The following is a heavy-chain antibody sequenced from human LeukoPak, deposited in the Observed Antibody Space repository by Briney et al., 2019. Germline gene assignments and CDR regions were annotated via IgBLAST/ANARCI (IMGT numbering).Heavy chain of an antibody. CDR1: GGSISSYY. CDR2: INHSGST. J-gene: IGHJ4*02. Sequence: SETLSLTCTVSGGSISSYYWSWIRQPPGKGLEWIGEINHSGSTNYNPSLKSRVTISVDTSKKQFSLKLNSVTAADTAVYYCATRDYWGQGALVTVSS. V-gene: IGHV4-34*01. CDR3: ATRDY.